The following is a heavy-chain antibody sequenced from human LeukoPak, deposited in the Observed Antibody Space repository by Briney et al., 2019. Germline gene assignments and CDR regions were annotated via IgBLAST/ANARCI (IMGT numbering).Heavy chain of an antibody. Sequence: SETLSLTCTVSGGSISSGGYYWSWIRQHPGKGLEWIGYIYYSGSTYYNPSLKSRVTISVDTSKNQFSLKLSSVTAADTAVYYCARRIVVVVAADNWFEPWGQGTLVTVSS. CDR1: GGSISSGGYY. CDR2: IYYSGST. CDR3: ARRIVVVVAADNWFEP. J-gene: IGHJ5*02. D-gene: IGHD2-15*01. V-gene: IGHV4-31*03.